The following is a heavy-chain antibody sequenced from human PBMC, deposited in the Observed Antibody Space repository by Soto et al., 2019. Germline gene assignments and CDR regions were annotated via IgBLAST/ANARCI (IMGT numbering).Heavy chain of an antibody. D-gene: IGHD3-9*01. CDR3: AKDPRYFDWLLSPNWFDP. J-gene: IGHJ5*02. V-gene: IGHV3-23*01. Sequence: GGSLRLSCAASGFTFSSYAMSWVRQAPGKGLEWVSAISGSGGSTYYADSVKGRFTISRDNSKNTLYLQMNSLRAEDTVVYYCAKDPRYFDWLLSPNWFDPWGQGTLVTVSS. CDR2: ISGSGGST. CDR1: GFTFSSYA.